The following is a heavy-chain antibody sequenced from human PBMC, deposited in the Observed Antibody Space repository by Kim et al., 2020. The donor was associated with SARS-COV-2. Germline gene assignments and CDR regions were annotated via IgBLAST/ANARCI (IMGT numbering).Heavy chain of an antibody. CDR2: TYYRSKWYN. Sequence: SQTLSLTCAISGDSVSSNSAAWNWIRQSPSRGLEWLGRTYYRSKWYNDYAVSVKSRITINPDTSKNQFSLQLNSVTPEDTAVYYCARDQDPNSSLLWFAVPGYYYYYGMDVWGQGTTVTVSS. CDR1: GDSVSSNSAA. D-gene: IGHD3-10*01. V-gene: IGHV6-1*01. CDR3: ARDQDPNSSLLWFAVPGYYYYYGMDV. J-gene: IGHJ6*02.